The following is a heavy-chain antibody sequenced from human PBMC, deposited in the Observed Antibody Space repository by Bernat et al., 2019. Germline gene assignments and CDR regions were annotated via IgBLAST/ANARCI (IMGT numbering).Heavy chain of an antibody. CDR3: ARIGGSYMTDAFDI. D-gene: IGHD1-26*01. CDR2: INPNSGGT. CDR1: GYTFTDFY. J-gene: IGHJ3*02. Sequence: QVQMVQSGAEVKKPGASVKVSCKASGYTFTDFYIHWVRQAPGQGLEWMGWINPNSGGTDYAQRFQGWVTMTRDTSITTAYMELSSLRSEDTAVYYCARIGGSYMTDAFDIWGQGTMVTVSS. V-gene: IGHV1-2*04.